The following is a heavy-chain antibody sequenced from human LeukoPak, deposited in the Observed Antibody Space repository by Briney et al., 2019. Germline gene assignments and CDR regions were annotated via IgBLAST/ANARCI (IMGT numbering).Heavy chain of an antibody. J-gene: IGHJ4*02. Sequence: ASVKVSCKASGYTFTSYGISWVRQAPGQGLEWMGWISAYNGDTNYAQKLQGRVTMTTDTSTSTAYMELRSLRSDDTAVYYCARGRRGGYGGNYGDYWGQGTLVAVSS. CDR3: ARGRRGGYGGNYGDY. CDR1: GYTFTSYG. D-gene: IGHD4-23*01. CDR2: ISAYNGDT. V-gene: IGHV1-18*01.